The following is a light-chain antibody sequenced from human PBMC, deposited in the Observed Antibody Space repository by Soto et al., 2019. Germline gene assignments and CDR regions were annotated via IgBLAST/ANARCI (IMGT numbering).Light chain of an antibody. CDR2: TND. CDR1: SSNIGKNT. CDR3: AAWDDSLNAFYV. Sequence: QSVLTQPPSASGTPGQRVIVSCSGSSSNIGKNTVNWYQQLPGTAPKLLIYTNDQRPSGVPDRFSGSKSGTSASLAISGLQSEHEADYYCAAWDDSLNAFYVFGTGTKVTVL. J-gene: IGLJ1*01. V-gene: IGLV1-44*01.